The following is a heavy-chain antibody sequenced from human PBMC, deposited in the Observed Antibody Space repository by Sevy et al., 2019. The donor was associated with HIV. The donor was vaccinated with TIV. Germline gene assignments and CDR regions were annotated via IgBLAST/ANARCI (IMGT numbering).Heavy chain of an antibody. CDR3: ARDPYWQHMTDGHYYSMDV. Sequence: GGSLRLSCAASGFIFTDYYMTWIRQLPEKGLEYISQISMNGDATNYADSVKGRFTVSRDNAKKSLYLQMDNLGVEDTAVYYCARDPYWQHMTDGHYYSMDVWGQGTTVTVSS. V-gene: IGHV3-11*01. CDR2: ISMNGDAT. D-gene: IGHD2-15*01. CDR1: GFIFTDYY. J-gene: IGHJ6*02.